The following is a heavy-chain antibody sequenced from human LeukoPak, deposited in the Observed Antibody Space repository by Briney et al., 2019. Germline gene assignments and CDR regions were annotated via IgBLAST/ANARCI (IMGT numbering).Heavy chain of an antibody. CDR3: AKEHPAWAHDDTY. J-gene: IGHJ4*02. Sequence: GGSLRLSCVASGFTFTSYAMSWVRQAPGKGLEWVSAISASGGSTHYADSVKGRFTISRDSSKKMVYLQMNSLRAEDTAIYFCAKEHPAWAHDDTYWGQGTLVTVSS. CDR1: GFTFTSYA. CDR2: ISASGGST. D-gene: IGHD3-16*01. V-gene: IGHV3-23*01.